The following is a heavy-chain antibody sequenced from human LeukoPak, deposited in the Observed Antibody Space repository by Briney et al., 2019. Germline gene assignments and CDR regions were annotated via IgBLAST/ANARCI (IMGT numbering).Heavy chain of an antibody. CDR2: IYHSGST. CDR3: ARDYYDSSGYYS. Sequence: SETLSLTCTVSGGSISSSSYYWGWIRQPPGKGLEWIGSIYHSGSTYYNPSLKSRVTISVDTSKNQFSLKLSSVTAADTAVYYCARDYYDSSGYYSWGQGTLVTVSS. D-gene: IGHD3-22*01. CDR1: GGSISSSSYY. V-gene: IGHV4-39*02. J-gene: IGHJ4*02.